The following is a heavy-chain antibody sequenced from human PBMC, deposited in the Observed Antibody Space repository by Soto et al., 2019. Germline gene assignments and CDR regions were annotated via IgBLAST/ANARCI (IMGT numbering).Heavy chain of an antibody. Sequence: SETMSLTCTVASDSVGSGSSYWSWIQQPPGKGLEWIGYIYYSGTTNYNPSLKSRVTISVDTSKNQFSLKLSSVTAADTAVYYCARGGYSGLSYWGQGTLVTVSS. V-gene: IGHV4-61*01. CDR1: SDSVGSGSSY. J-gene: IGHJ4*02. CDR3: ARGGYSGLSY. CDR2: IYYSGTT. D-gene: IGHD6-13*01.